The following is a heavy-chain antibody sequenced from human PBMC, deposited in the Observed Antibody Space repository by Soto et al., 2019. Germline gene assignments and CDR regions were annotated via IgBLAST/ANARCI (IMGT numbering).Heavy chain of an antibody. D-gene: IGHD3-9*01. Sequence: SETLSLTCTVSGDSINSGDFFWSWIRQPPGKGLEWIGFIYNSGSTYYNPSLKSRLTISADASKDQFSLKLSSVTAADTAVYFCSRASPYYDILTGPDYNWFDPWGQGTLVTVSS. J-gene: IGHJ5*02. CDR3: SRASPYYDILTGPDYNWFDP. CDR2: IYNSGST. V-gene: IGHV4-30-4*02. CDR1: GDSINSGDFF.